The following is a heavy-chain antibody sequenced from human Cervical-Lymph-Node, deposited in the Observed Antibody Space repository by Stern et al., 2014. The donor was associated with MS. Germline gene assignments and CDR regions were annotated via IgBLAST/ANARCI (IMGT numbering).Heavy chain of an antibody. V-gene: IGHV1-69*01. J-gene: IGHJ4*02. CDR2: IIPLFGTP. Sequence: QAQLVQSGAEVKKPGSSVKLSCKASGGTFRHYAFSWVRQAPGQGLEWMGGIIPLFGTPNYAQKFQGRVTVAADESTSAAYMEVNSLTSEDTAIYYCVQSTIFGLPYNPIFDYWGQGTLVTVSS. CDR3: VQSTIFGLPYNPIFDY. CDR1: GGTFRHYA. D-gene: IGHD3-3*01.